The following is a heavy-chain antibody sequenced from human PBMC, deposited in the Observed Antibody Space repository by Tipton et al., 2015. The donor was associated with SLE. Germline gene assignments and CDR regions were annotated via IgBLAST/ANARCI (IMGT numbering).Heavy chain of an antibody. CDR2: VYSGGNT. J-gene: IGHJ4*01. CDR1: GGSISSSPYY. Sequence: TLSLTCTVSGGSISSSPYYWAWIRQPPGKGLEWIGTVYSGGNTYHIPSLKTRVTISVDTSRNQFSLMLTSVTAADTAVYYCAIPTVGATGGFDSWGHGTLVIVSS. D-gene: IGHD1-26*01. CDR3: AIPTVGATGGFDS. V-gene: IGHV4-39*07.